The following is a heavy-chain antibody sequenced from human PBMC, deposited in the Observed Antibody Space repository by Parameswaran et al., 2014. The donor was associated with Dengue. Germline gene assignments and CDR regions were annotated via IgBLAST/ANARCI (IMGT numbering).Heavy chain of an antibody. CDR2: ISSSSSYI. Sequence: VRQAPGKGLEWVSSISSSSSYIYYADSVKGRFTISRDNAKNSLYLQMNSLRAEDTAVYYCASRGELPAFGYWGQGTLVTVSS. J-gene: IGHJ4*02. CDR3: ASRGELPAFGY. V-gene: IGHV3-21*01. D-gene: IGHD1-26*01.